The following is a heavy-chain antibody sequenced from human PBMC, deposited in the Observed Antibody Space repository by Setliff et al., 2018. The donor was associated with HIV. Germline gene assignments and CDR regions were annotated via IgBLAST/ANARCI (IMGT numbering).Heavy chain of an antibody. CDR1: GFDFTSYT. CDR3: AKDGDYRNGDYDAFDI. V-gene: IGHV3-21*01. D-gene: IGHD4-4*01. CDR2: ISPGGSFM. J-gene: IGHJ3*02. Sequence: GGSLRLSCAASGFDFTSYTMTWVRQAPGKGLEWVASISPGGSFMYYGDSIQGRFTISRDNSKNTVDLHMNSLRTEDTAVYYCAKDGDYRNGDYDAFDIWGLGTMVTVSS.